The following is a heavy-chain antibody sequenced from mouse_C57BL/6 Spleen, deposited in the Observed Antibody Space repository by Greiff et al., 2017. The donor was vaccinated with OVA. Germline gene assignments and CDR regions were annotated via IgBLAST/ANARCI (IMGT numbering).Heavy chain of an antibody. CDR3: ARPTYGSSWGFAY. CDR2: ISRGSSTI. Sequence: EVQGVESGGGLVKPGGSLKLSCAASGFTFSDYGMHWVRQAPEKGLEWVAYISRGSSTIYYADTVKGRFTISRDNAKNTLFLQMTSLMSEDTAMYYCARPTYGSSWGFAYWGPGTLVTVSA. CDR1: GFTFSDYG. V-gene: IGHV5-17*01. J-gene: IGHJ3*01. D-gene: IGHD1-1*01.